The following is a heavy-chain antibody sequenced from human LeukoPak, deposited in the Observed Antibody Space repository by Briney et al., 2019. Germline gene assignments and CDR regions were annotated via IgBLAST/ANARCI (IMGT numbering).Heavy chain of an antibody. D-gene: IGHD3-16*02. CDR2: INPNSGGT. CDR3: ARSDDYVWGSYRYTDLKSSFDY. Sequence: GASVKVSCKASGYTFTGYYMHWVRQAPGQGLEWMGWINPNSGGTNYAQKFQGRVTTTRDTSISTAYMELSRLRSDDTAVYYCARSDDYVWGSYRYTDLKSSFDYWGQGTLVTVSS. V-gene: IGHV1-2*02. CDR1: GYTFTGYY. J-gene: IGHJ4*02.